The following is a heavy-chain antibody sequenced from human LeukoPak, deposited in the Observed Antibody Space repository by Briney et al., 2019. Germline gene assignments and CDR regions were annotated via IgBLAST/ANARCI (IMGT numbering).Heavy chain of an antibody. Sequence: GGSLRLSCAASGFTFSSYNLNWVRQAPGKGLEWVAVIWYDGSNKYYADSVKGRFTISRDNSKNTLYLQMNSLRAEDTAVYYCARDRDIVATYTWFAPWGQETLVTVSS. CDR2: IWYDGSNK. CDR3: ARDRDIVATYTWFAP. J-gene: IGHJ5*02. CDR1: GFTFSSYN. D-gene: IGHD5-12*01. V-gene: IGHV3-33*08.